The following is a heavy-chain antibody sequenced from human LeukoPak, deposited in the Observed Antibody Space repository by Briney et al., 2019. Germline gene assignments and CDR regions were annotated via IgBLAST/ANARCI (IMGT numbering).Heavy chain of an antibody. D-gene: IGHD5-18*01. CDR1: GGSISSYY. Sequence: IPSETLSLTCTVSGGSISSYYWSWIRQPPGKGLEWIGYIYYSGSTNYNPSLKSRVTISVDTSKNQFSLKLSSVTAADTAVYYCARETGYSYGYGWFDPWGQGTLVTVSS. CDR3: ARETGYSYGYGWFDP. V-gene: IGHV4-59*01. J-gene: IGHJ5*02. CDR2: IYYSGST.